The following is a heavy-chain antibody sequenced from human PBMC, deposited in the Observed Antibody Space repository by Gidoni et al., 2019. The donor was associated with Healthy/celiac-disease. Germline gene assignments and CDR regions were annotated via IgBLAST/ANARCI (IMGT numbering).Heavy chain of an antibody. CDR1: GFTFSSYG. D-gene: IGHD6-19*01. CDR2: IWYDGSNK. Sequence: QVQLVESGGGVVQPGRSLRLSCAASGFTFSSYGMHWVRQAPGKGLEWVAVIWYDGSNKYYADSVKGRFTISRDNSKNTLYLQMNSLRAEDTAVYYCARDVRLGIAVAGAFDYWGQGTLVTVSS. J-gene: IGHJ4*02. V-gene: IGHV3-33*01. CDR3: ARDVRLGIAVAGAFDY.